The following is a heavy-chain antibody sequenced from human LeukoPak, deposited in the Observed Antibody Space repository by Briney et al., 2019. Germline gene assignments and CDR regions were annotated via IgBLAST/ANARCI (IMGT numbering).Heavy chain of an antibody. CDR3: ARPSAMNDYDGHFDF. J-gene: IGHJ4*02. V-gene: IGHV5-51*01. D-gene: IGHD3-22*01. CDR2: IYPGESDN. CDR1: GYSFTSYW. Sequence: GEALKTSCKGFGYSFTSYWIGWVRQRPGKGLEWMGSIYPGESDNRDSPSFQGQVTISADKSISPAYLQWSSLTASDTAMYCCARPSAMNDYDGHFDFWGRGTLVTVSS.